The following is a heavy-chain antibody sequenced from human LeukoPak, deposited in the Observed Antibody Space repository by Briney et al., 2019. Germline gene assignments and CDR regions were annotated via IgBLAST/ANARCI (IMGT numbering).Heavy chain of an antibody. CDR1: GFTFSSYW. V-gene: IGHV3-7*01. Sequence: GGSLRLSCAASGFTFSSYWMSWVRQAPGKGLDWVANIKQDGREKYYVDSVKGRFTISIDNAKNSLYLQMNSLRAEDTAVYYXXXXXXGSGSYPYWGQGTLVTVSS. J-gene: IGHJ4*02. CDR3: XXXXXGSGSYPY. CDR2: IKQDGREK. D-gene: IGHD3-10*01.